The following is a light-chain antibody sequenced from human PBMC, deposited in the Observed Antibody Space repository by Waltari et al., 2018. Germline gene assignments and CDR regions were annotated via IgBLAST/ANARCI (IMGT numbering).Light chain of an antibody. CDR3: ALYMGSGIWV. J-gene: IGLJ3*02. Sequence: RGQDPRTLVYTANACSCGVPDRFSGSILGNTAALTITGAQADEESDYDCALYMGSGIWVFGGGTRLTVL. V-gene: IGLV8-61*01. CDR2: TAN.